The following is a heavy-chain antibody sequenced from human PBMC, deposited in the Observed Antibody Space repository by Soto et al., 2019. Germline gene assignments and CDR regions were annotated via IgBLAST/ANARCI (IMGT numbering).Heavy chain of an antibody. J-gene: IGHJ5*02. CDR2: IYHSGST. Sequence: QLQLQESGSGLVKPSQTLSLTCAVSGGSISSGGYSWSWIRQPPGKGLEWIGYIYHSGSTYYNPSLKSRVTISVDRSKNQFSLKLSSVTAADTAVYYCARGRRITIFGVAPWGWFDPWGQGILVTVSS. CDR3: ARGRRITIFGVAPWGWFDP. V-gene: IGHV4-30-2*01. D-gene: IGHD3-3*01. CDR1: GGSISSGGYS.